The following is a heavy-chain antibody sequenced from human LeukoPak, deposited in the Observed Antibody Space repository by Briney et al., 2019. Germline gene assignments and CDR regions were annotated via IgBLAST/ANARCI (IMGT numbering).Heavy chain of an antibody. D-gene: IGHD3-22*01. Sequence: PGGSLRLSCAASGFTFSTYAMSWVRQAPGKGLEWVSAISSSGGSTYYADSVKGRFTISRDNSKNTLYLQMNSLRAEDTAVYYWATRRYDSSGFDHWGQGTLVTVSS. CDR3: ATRRYDSSGFDH. J-gene: IGHJ4*02. CDR2: ISSSGGST. CDR1: GFTFSTYA. V-gene: IGHV3-23*01.